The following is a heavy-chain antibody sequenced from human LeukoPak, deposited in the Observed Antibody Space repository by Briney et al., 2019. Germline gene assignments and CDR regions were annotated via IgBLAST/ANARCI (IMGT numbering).Heavy chain of an antibody. V-gene: IGHV3-30-3*01. CDR3: ARDYHPYSYGSGFDY. CDR1: GFTFSSYA. D-gene: IGHD5-18*01. J-gene: IGHJ4*02. CDR2: ISYDGSNK. Sequence: GGSLRLSCAASGFTFSSYAMHWVRQAPGKGLEWVAVISYDGSNKYYADSVKGRFTISRDNSKNTLYLQMNSLRAEDTAVYYCARDYHPYSYGSGFDYRGQGTLVTVSS.